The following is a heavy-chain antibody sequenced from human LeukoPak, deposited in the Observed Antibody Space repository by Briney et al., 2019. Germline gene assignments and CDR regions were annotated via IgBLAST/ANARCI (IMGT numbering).Heavy chain of an antibody. V-gene: IGHV3-21*01. Sequence: PGGSLRLSCAASGFTFSNYNMNWVRQAPGKGLEWVSSITASSTAIYSADSVKGRFTISRDNAKNFLYLQMNSLRAEDTAVYYCARTYYDILTGYNPYFDYWGQGILVTVSS. CDR1: GFTFSNYN. CDR3: ARTYYDILTGYNPYFDY. J-gene: IGHJ4*02. D-gene: IGHD3-9*01. CDR2: ITASSTAI.